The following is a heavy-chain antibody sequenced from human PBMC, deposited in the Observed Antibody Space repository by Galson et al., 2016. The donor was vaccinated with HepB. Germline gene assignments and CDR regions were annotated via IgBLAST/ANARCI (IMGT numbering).Heavy chain of an antibody. Sequence: SLRLSCAASGFTFGTYGMHWVRQAPGKGLEWVAVTSYDGSNRYYADAVKGRFTVTIDNSKNTVYLQMNSLRAEDTAVYYCAKDREGAAAGNRLDYWGQGTLVTVSS. V-gene: IGHV3-30*18. J-gene: IGHJ4*02. CDR3: AKDREGAAAGNRLDY. CDR2: TSYDGSNR. D-gene: IGHD6-13*01. CDR1: GFTFGTYG.